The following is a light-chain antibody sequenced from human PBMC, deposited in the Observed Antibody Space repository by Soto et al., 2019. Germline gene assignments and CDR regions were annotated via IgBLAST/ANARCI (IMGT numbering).Light chain of an antibody. CDR2: GAS. V-gene: IGKV3-15*01. J-gene: IGKJ1*01. CDR3: QQYKNWRGT. Sequence: EIVMTQSPATLSLSPGERATLSCRASQSVSSNLAWYQQKPGQAPRLLIYGASTRATGIPARFSGSGSGTEFTLTISSLQSQDFAVYYCQQYKNWRGTFGHGTQVE. CDR1: QSVSSN.